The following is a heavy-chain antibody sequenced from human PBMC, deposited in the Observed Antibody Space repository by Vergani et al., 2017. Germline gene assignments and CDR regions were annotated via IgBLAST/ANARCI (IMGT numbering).Heavy chain of an antibody. J-gene: IGHJ4*02. CDR1: GGSISSYY. CDR3: ARDPPKDYYFDY. V-gene: IGHV4-59*01. D-gene: IGHD2-15*01. CDR2: IYYSGST. Sequence: QVQLQESGPGLVKPSETLSLTCTVSGGSISSYYWSWIRQPPGKGLEWIGYIYYSGSTNYNPSLKSRVTISVDTSKNQFSLKLSSVTAADTAVYYCARDPPKDYYFDYWGQGTLVTVSS.